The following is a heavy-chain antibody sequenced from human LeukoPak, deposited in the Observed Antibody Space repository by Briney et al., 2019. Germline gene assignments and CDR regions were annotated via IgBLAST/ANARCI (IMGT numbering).Heavy chain of an antibody. CDR1: GFTFSNYA. CDR2: ITGSGGNT. V-gene: IGHV3-23*01. Sequence: PGGSLRLSCAASGFTFSNYAMSWVRQAPGKGLEWVSAITGSGGNTYYADSVKGRFTISRDNSKTKLYLQMNSLRAEDTAVYYCAKWGDYDVLTGYYVSDYWGQGTLVTVSS. J-gene: IGHJ4*02. CDR3: AKWGDYDVLTGYYVSDY. D-gene: IGHD3-9*01.